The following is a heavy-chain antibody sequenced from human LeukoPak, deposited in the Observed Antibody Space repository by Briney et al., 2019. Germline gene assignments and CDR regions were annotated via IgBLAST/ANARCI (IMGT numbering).Heavy chain of an antibody. CDR2: INQSGTM. J-gene: IGHJ4*02. CDR3: AKGGTEYSSTWPFGY. D-gene: IGHD6-13*01. Sequence: SETLSLTCAVYNGSFSGHYWTWIRQPPGKGLEWIGEINQSGTMNYNPSLRSRVNMSLDRTNNQFSLKLTSVTAADTAVYYCAKGGTEYSSTWPFGYWGQGTPVTVSS. CDR1: NGSFSGHY. V-gene: IGHV4-34*01.